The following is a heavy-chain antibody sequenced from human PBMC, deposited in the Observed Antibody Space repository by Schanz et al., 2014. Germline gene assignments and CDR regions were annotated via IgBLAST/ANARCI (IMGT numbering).Heavy chain of an antibody. D-gene: IGHD3-16*01. CDR2: IRYDESKI. Sequence: QVQLVESGGGVVQPGRSLRLSCAASGFTFSAYGMHWVRQAPGKGMEWVAFIRYDESKIYYADSVKGRFTISRDNPKNTLSLQMNSLRVEDTAVYYCARDLAFGGVYDRHSDSWGQGTLVTVSS. J-gene: IGHJ4*02. CDR3: ARDLAFGGVYDRHSDS. V-gene: IGHV3-30*02. CDR1: GFTFSAYG.